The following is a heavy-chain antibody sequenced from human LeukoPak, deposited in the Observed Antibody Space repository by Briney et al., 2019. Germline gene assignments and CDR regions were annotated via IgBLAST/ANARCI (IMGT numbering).Heavy chain of an antibody. J-gene: IGHJ5*02. CDR2: INPSGGST. Sequence: ASVTVSCKASGYTFTSYYMHWVRQAPGQGLEWMGIINPSGGSTSYAQKFQGRVTMTRDTSTSTVYMELSSLRSEDTAVYYCASSSRGSYYHFWFDPWGQGTLVTVSS. CDR3: ASSSRGSYYHFWFDP. D-gene: IGHD1-26*01. CDR1: GYTFTSYY. V-gene: IGHV1-46*01.